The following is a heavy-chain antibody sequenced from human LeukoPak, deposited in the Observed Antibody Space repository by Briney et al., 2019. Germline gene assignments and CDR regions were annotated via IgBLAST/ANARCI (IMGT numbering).Heavy chain of an antibody. Sequence: GESLRLSCAASGFTFSSHWMSWVRQAPGKGLEWVANIKEDGSEIYYVDSVKGRFTISRDNAKNSLYLQMNSLRAEDTAVYYCTRRGYGYWGQGTLVTVSS. CDR3: TRRGYGY. J-gene: IGHJ4*02. V-gene: IGHV3-7*01. CDR2: IKEDGSEI. CDR1: GFTFSSHW. D-gene: IGHD5-18*01.